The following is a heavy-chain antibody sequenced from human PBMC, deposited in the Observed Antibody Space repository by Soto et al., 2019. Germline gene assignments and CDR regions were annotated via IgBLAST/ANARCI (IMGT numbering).Heavy chain of an antibody. V-gene: IGHV3-23*01. CDR3: ARRGSGSYYDY. CDR1: GFTFSSYA. CDR2: ISGSGDST. D-gene: IGHD1-26*01. Sequence: EVQLLESGGGLVQPGGSLRLSCAASGFTFSSYAMSWVRQAPGKGLEWVSVISGSGDSTYYADSVKGRFTISRDNSKNPLYVQMNGLSAEDTAVYYCARRGSGSYYDYWGQGTLVTVSS. J-gene: IGHJ4*02.